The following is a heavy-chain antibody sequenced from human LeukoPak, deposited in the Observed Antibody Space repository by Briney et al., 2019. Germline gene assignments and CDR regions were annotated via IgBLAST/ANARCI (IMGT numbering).Heavy chain of an antibody. CDR3: ARVPREFGRNDAFDI. Sequence: PGGSLRLSCAASGFTFRSYWMTWVRQPPGKGLEWVANIKEDGSEEYYVDSLKGRFTVSRDNAKNSLYLQMNSLRAEDTAVYYCARVPREFGRNDAFDIWGQGTMVTVSS. CDR1: GFTFRSYW. V-gene: IGHV3-7*01. J-gene: IGHJ3*02. CDR2: IKEDGSEE. D-gene: IGHD3-10*01.